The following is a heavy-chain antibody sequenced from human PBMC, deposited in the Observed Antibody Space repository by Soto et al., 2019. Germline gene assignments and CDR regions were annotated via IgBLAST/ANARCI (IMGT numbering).Heavy chain of an antibody. CDR1: GYTFTNYW. V-gene: IGHV5-51*01. Sequence: GEALKISCKGSGYTFTNYWIGWVRQMPGKGLEWMGIIYPDDSDTRYNPSFQGQVTISGDKSISTAYLQWNSLRASDTAMYYCARQEYSGTYSIFDYWGQGTLVTVSS. J-gene: IGHJ4*02. CDR3: ARQEYSGTYSIFDY. CDR2: IYPDDSDT. D-gene: IGHD1-26*01.